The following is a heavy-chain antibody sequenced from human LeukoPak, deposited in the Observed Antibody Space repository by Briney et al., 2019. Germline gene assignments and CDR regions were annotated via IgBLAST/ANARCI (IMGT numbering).Heavy chain of an antibody. CDR1: GFSFTGYS. V-gene: IGHV3-48*02. J-gene: IGHJ4*02. CDR2: IRSSGDII. Sequence: GGSLRLSCVASGFSFTGYSMNWVRQAPGKGLQWVSYIRSSGDIIHYADSVKGRFTISRDTAKNTLYLQMNNLRDEDTAVYYCARDPMALDFWGRGTLVTVSS. D-gene: IGHD3-10*01. CDR3: ARDPMALDF.